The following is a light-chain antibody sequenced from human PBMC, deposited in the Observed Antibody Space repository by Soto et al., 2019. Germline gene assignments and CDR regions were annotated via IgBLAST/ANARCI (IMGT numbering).Light chain of an antibody. Sequence: DIQMNQSPSTLSGSVGDRVTITCRASQTISSWLAWYQQKPGKAPKLLIYKASTLKSGVPSRFSGSGSGTEFTLTISSLQPDDFATYYCQHYNSYSEAFGQGPKVDIK. CDR2: KAS. V-gene: IGKV1-5*03. CDR3: QHYNSYSEA. J-gene: IGKJ1*01. CDR1: QTISSW.